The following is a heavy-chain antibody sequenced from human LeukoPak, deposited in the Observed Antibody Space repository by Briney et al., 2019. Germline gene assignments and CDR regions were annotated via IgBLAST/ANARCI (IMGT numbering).Heavy chain of an antibody. CDR2: INHSGST. Sequence: KASETLSLTCAVYGGSFSGYYWSWIRQPPGKGLEWIGEINHSGSTNYNPSLKSRVTISVDTSKNQFSLKLSSVTAADTAVYYCAREGYSSSWYRAFDIWGQGTMVTVSS. J-gene: IGHJ3*02. CDR1: GGSFSGYY. CDR3: AREGYSSSWYRAFDI. D-gene: IGHD6-13*01. V-gene: IGHV4-34*01.